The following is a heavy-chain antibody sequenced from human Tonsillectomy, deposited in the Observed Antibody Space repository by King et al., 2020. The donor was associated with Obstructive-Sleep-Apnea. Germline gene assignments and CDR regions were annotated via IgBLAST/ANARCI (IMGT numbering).Heavy chain of an antibody. V-gene: IGHV4-34*01. J-gene: IGHJ6*01. D-gene: IGHD1-26*01. CDR1: GGSFSGYY. Sequence: VQLQQWGAGLLKPSETLSLTCAGYGGSFSGYYWTWIRQPPGKGLEWIGEVNHGGSTNYNPSLKSRVTISVETSKNQFSLKVSSVTAADTAVYYCARGEVGAATNYYYYDLDVWGQGTTVTVSS. CDR3: ARGEVGAATNYYYYDLDV. CDR2: VNHGGST.